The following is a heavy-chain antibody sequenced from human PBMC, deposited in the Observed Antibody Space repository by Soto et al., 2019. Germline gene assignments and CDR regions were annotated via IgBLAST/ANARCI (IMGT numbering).Heavy chain of an antibody. CDR2: VSPTGDST. CDR1: GVILMTYS. J-gene: IGHJ6*02. CDR3: VKEPDV. V-gene: IGHV3-23*01. Sequence: GGSMRLACESSGVILMTYSMTWVRQAPGNGLEWLAAVSPTGDSTYYADSLKGRLTISRDNSKNTVFLQMNSLSADDTALYYCVKEPDVWGQGISVTVSS.